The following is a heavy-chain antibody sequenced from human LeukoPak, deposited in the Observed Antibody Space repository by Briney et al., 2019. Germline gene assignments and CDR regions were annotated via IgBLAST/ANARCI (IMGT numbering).Heavy chain of an antibody. J-gene: IGHJ6*02. CDR3: ARGHYGLDV. CDR1: GFTFSDYY. CDR2: ISTSGSTI. V-gene: IGHV3-11*01. Sequence: PGGSLRLSCVVSGFTFSDYYMSWIRQAPGKRLEWVSYISTSGSTIYYADSVKGRFTISRDNAERSLYLQMNSLRADDTAVYYCARGHYGLDVWGQGTPVTVSS.